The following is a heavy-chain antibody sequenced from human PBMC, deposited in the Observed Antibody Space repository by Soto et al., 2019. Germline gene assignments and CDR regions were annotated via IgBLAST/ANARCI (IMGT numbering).Heavy chain of an antibody. CDR2: IIPIFGTA. D-gene: IGHD2-2*01. J-gene: IGHJ6*02. CDR1: GGTFSRYA. Sequence: GASVKVSCKASGGTFSRYAISWVRQAPGQGLEWMGGIIPIFGTANYAQKFQGRVTITADKSTSTAYMELSSLRSEDTAVYYCARGLGYCSSTSCYLSYYYYGMDVWGQGTTVTVSS. CDR3: ARGLGYCSSTSCYLSYYYYGMDV. V-gene: IGHV1-69*06.